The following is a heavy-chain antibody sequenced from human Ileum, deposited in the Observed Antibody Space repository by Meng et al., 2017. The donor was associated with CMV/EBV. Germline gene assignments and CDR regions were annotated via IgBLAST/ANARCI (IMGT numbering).Heavy chain of an antibody. V-gene: IGHV3-23*01. Sequence: GGSLRLSCGASRFTFKTHVMNWVRQAPGKGPEWVSSISGSGSNTYYADSVKGRFTISRDNSKNMFYLQMNSLRGEDTAIYYCTKNVKGGYCTSTSCFLPGMDVWGQGTTVTVSS. CDR1: RFTFKTHV. CDR2: ISGSGSNT. J-gene: IGHJ6*02. CDR3: TKNVKGGYCTSTSCFLPGMDV. D-gene: IGHD2-2*01.